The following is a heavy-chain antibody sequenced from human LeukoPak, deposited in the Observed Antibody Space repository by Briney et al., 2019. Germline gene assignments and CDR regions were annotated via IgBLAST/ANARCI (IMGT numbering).Heavy chain of an antibody. CDR3: ARGGSSWYAGVDY. CDR1: GGSISSSNW. V-gene: IGHV4-4*03. Sequence: PETLSLTCAVSGGSISSSNWWSWVRQPPGKGLEWIGEIYHSGSTNYNPSLKSRVTISVDKSKNQFSLKLSSVTAADTAVYYCARGGSSWYAGVDYWGQGTLVTVSS. J-gene: IGHJ4*02. CDR2: IYHSGST. D-gene: IGHD6-13*01.